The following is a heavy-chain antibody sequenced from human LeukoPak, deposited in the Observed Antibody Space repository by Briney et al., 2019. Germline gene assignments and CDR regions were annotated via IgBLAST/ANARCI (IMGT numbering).Heavy chain of an antibody. J-gene: IGHJ4*02. CDR3: ARDTDDSSGYYDY. D-gene: IGHD3-22*01. CDR2: ISYDGSNK. Sequence: GGSLRLSCAAAGFTFSSYGMRWVRQAPGKWLEWVAVISYDGSNKYYADSVKGRFTISRDNSKNTLYLQMNSLRAEDTAVYYCARDTDDSSGYYDYWGQGTLDTVSS. CDR1: GFTFSSYG. V-gene: IGHV3-30*03.